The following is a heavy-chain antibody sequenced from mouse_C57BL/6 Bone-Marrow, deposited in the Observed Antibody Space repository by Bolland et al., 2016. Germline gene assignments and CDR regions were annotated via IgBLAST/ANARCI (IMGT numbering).Heavy chain of an antibody. CDR2: SGGT. V-gene: IGHV1-72*01. Sequence: SGGTKYNEKFKSKATLTVDKPSSTAYMQLSSLTSEDSAVYYCARSYYGSSYAMDYWGPGTS. D-gene: IGHD1-1*01. J-gene: IGHJ4*01. CDR3: ARSYYGSSYAMDY.